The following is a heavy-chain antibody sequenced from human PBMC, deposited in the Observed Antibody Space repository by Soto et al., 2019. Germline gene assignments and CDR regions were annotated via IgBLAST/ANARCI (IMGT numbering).Heavy chain of an antibody. J-gene: IGHJ4*02. V-gene: IGHV3-30-3*01. CDR3: AKVPTAMVYFDY. D-gene: IGHD5-18*01. CDR1: GFTFSNYT. CDR2: ISYVESHK. Sequence: PGGSLRLSCAASGFTFSNYTMRWVRQAPGKGLEWVKLISYVESHKYYADSVKGRFTISRDNSKNTLYLQMNSLRAEDTAVYYCAKVPTAMVYFDYWGQGTLVTVSS.